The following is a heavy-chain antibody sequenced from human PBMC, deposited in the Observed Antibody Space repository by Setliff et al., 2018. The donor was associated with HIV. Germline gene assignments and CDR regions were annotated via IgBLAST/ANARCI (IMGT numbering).Heavy chain of an antibody. CDR3: DF. CDR1: GGSVSSTSNY. Sequence: SETLSLTCSVSGGSVSSTSNYWGWIRQPPGKGLEWIGSIYYSGSTYYNPSLKSMVYLQMNSLTADDAAIYYCAKEGLGNFYYFDFWGQGTLVTVSS. V-gene: IGHV4-39*01. CDR2: IYYSGST. J-gene: IGHJ4*02. D-gene: IGHD2-8*01.